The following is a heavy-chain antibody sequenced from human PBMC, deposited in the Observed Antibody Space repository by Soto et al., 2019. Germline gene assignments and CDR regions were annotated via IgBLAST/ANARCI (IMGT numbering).Heavy chain of an antibody. J-gene: IGHJ4*02. Sequence: QITLKESGPTLVKPTQTLTLTCTVSGFSLNTYGVGVGWIRQPPGKALEWLALIYWDDDKRYSPSLKSRLTLTKDTSKNQVVLTMTNMDPVGTVTYYCARALGSWGAYYFDYWGQGTLVTVSS. D-gene: IGHD3-16*01. CDR2: IYWDDDK. V-gene: IGHV2-5*02. CDR3: ARALGSWGAYYFDY. CDR1: GFSLNTYGVG.